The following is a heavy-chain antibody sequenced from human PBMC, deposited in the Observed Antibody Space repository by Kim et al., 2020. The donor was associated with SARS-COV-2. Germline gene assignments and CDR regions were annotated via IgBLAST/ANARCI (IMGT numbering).Heavy chain of an antibody. CDR3: AKDQVGGSGLLLPP. Sequence: GGSLRLSCAASGFTFSSYGMHWVRQAPGKGLEWVAVISYDGSNKYYADSVKGRFTISRDNSKNTLYLQMNSLRAEDTAVYYCAKDQVGGSGLLLPPWGQGTLVTVSS. CDR2: ISYDGSNK. V-gene: IGHV3-30*18. J-gene: IGHJ5*02. CDR1: GFTFSSYG. D-gene: IGHD3-10*01.